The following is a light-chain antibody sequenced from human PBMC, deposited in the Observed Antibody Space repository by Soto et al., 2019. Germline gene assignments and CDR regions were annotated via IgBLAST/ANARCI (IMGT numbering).Light chain of an antibody. CDR2: GTS. V-gene: IGKV3-15*01. CDR1: QIFSSN. J-gene: IGKJ4*01. Sequence: EIVMTQSPASLSVSPGERATLSCRASQIFSSNLAWYQQKPGQAPRLLIYGTSTRATGIPARFSGSGSGTEFTLTIRSMQSEDFAAYYCQQYNNWPLTFGGGTKVDI. CDR3: QQYNNWPLT.